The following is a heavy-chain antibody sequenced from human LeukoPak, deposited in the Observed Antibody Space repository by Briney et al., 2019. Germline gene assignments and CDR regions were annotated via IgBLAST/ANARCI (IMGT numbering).Heavy chain of an antibody. CDR2: ISYDGSNK. D-gene: IGHD3-22*01. CDR3: ARATHYYDSSGYYYRTYYFDY. J-gene: IGHJ4*02. V-gene: IGHV3-30*04. Sequence: GGSLRLSCAASGFTFSSYAMHWVRQAPGKGLEWVAVISYDGSNKYYADSVKGRFTISRDNSKNTLYLQMNSLRAEDTAVYYCARATHYYDSSGYYYRTYYFDYWGQGTLVTVSS. CDR1: GFTFSSYA.